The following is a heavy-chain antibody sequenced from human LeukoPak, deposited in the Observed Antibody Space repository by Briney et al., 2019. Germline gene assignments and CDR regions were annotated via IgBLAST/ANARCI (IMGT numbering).Heavy chain of an antibody. CDR3: AKAGASSGYGERDFDY. J-gene: IGHJ4*02. CDR2: IYYSGST. D-gene: IGHD3-22*01. Sequence: SETLSLTCTVSGGSISSGGYYWSWIRQHPGKGLEWIGYIYYSGSTYYNPSLKSRVTISVDTSKNQFSLKLSSVTAADTAVYYCAKAGASSGYGERDFDYWGQGTLVTVSS. V-gene: IGHV4-31*03. CDR1: GGSISSGGYY.